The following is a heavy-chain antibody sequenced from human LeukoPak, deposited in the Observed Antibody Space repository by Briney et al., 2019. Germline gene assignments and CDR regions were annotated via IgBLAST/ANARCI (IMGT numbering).Heavy chain of an antibody. CDR2: IRSKANSYAT. D-gene: IGHD3-22*01. CDR3: TRGRAVTRPYYDSSGREPYYYMDV. CDR1: GFTFSGSA. V-gene: IGHV3-73*01. J-gene: IGHJ6*03. Sequence: GGSLKLSCAASGFTFSGSAMHWVRQASGKGLEWVGRIRSKANSYATAYAASVKGRFTISRDDSKNTAYLQMNSLKTEDTAVYYCTRGRAVTRPYYDSSGREPYYYMDVWGKGTTVTVSS.